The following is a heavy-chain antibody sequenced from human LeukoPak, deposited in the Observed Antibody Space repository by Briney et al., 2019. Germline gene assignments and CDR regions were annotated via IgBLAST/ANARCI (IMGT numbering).Heavy chain of an antibody. J-gene: IGHJ4*02. D-gene: IGHD2-2*01. V-gene: IGHV1-2*02. Sequence: ASVNVSYTPAGYTFTHYYIHWVRQAAGQGREWMGCINPNSGGTNYAQKFQGRVTMTRDTSISTAYMELSRLRADDTAVYYCARGYSTSCYDYWGQGTLVTVSS. CDR2: INPNSGGT. CDR3: ARGYSTSCYDY. CDR1: GYTFTHYY.